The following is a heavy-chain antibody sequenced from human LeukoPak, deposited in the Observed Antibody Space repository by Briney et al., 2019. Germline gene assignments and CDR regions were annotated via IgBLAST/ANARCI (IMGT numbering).Heavy chain of an antibody. CDR3: ARDTSFYGMDV. D-gene: IGHD3-16*01. J-gene: IGHJ6*02. CDR1: GFTFSSYD. Sequence: GGSLRLSCAASGFTFSSYDMHWVRQATGKGLEWVSAIGTAGDTYYPGSVKGRFTISRENAKNSLYLQMNSLRAGDTAVYYCARDTSFYGMDVWGQGTTVTVSS. V-gene: IGHV3-13*01. CDR2: IGTAGDT.